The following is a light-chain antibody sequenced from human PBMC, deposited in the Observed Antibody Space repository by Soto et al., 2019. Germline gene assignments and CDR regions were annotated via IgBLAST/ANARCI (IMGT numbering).Light chain of an antibody. V-gene: IGLV4-69*01. J-gene: IGLJ3*02. CDR3: QTWGTGFRV. Sequence: QSVLTKSPSAYASLGASVKLTCTLSSGHSSYAIAWHQQQPEKGPRYLMNLNSDGSHSKGDGIPDRFSGSSSGAERYLTISSLQSEDEADYYCQTWGTGFRVFGGGTKLTVL. CDR1: SGHSSYA. CDR2: LNSDGSH.